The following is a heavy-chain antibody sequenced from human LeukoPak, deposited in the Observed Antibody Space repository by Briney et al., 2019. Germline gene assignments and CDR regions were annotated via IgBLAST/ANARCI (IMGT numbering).Heavy chain of an antibody. D-gene: IGHD5-24*01. V-gene: IGHV3-21*01. CDR2: ISSSSSYI. CDR3: ASKRDGYNPLYFDY. J-gene: IGHJ4*02. CDR1: CFTFSSYS. Sequence: PGGSLRLSCAASCFTFSSYSMNWVRQAPGKGLEWVSSISSSSSYIYYADSVKGRFTISRDNAKNSLYLQIISHGAVDSSVSYCASKRDGYNPLYFDYWGQGTLVTVSS.